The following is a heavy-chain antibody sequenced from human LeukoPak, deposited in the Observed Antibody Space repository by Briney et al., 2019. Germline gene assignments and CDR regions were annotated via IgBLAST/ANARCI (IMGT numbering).Heavy chain of an antibody. CDR1: GFTFSNAW. CDR2: IKSKTDGGTT. D-gene: IGHD3-3*01. J-gene: IGHJ4*02. CDR3: TTVDPFYDFWSGYTFDY. Sequence: GGSLRLSCAASGFTFSNAWMSWVRQAPGKGLERVGRIKSKTDGGTTDYAAPVKGRFTISRDDSKNTLYLQMNSLKTEDTAVYYCTTVDPFYDFWSGYTFDYWGQGTLVTVSS. V-gene: IGHV3-15*01.